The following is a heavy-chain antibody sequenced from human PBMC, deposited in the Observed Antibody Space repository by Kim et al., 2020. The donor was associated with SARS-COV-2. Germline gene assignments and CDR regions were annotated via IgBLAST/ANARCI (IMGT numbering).Heavy chain of an antibody. D-gene: IGHD3-10*01. J-gene: IGHJ4*02. CDR3: ARSGVRGSASMADY. CDR2: ITSAGGTM. Sequence: GGSLRLSCAASGFTFSNYNMSWIRQAPGKGLEWVSHITSAGGTMYYADTLKGRFTISRDNAKRSVFLQMNSLRAEDTAVYYCARSGVRGSASMADYWGQGSLVSVSS. CDR1: GFTFSNYN. V-gene: IGHV3-11*01.